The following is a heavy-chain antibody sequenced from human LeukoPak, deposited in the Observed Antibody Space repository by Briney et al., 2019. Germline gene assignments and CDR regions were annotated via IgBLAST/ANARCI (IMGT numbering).Heavy chain of an antibody. CDR1: GYSISSGNY. V-gene: IGHV4-38-2*02. J-gene: IGHJ4*02. D-gene: IGHD1-26*01. CDR2: IYHSGST. CDR3: ARAQDGSYLLRPSDQ. Sequence: SETLSLTCTVSGYSISSGNYWGWIRQPPGKGPEWIGSIYHSGSTDYNPSLKSRVTISVDTSKNQFSLKLNSVTAADTAVYYCARAQDGSYLLRPSDQWGQGTLVTVSS.